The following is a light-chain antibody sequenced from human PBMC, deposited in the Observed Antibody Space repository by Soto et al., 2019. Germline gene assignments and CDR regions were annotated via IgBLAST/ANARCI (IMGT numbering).Light chain of an antibody. Sequence: QSVLTQPASVSGSPGQSITISCTGTSSDVGSYNLVSWYQQHPGKAPKLMIYEGSKRPSGVSNRFSGSKSGNTASLTISGLQAEDEADYYGCSYAGSSTFVFGSGTKGTVL. CDR2: EGS. V-gene: IGLV2-23*01. CDR1: SSDVGSYNL. J-gene: IGLJ1*01. CDR3: CSYAGSSTFV.